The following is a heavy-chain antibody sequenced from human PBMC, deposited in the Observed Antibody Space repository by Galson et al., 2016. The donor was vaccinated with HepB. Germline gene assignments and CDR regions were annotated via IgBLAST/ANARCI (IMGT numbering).Heavy chain of an antibody. Sequence: QVQLQESGPGLVKPSETLSLTCTVSDDSLGNFSWSWIRPPPGKGLEYLGYIYYSGSTNSNPPLKSRVTMSVDTSKNQVSLRLNSVTAADTAVYFCARRDCSGGSCTSPTYWYFGLWGRGTLVTVSS. D-gene: IGHD2-15*01. V-gene: IGHV4-59*08. CDR3: ARRDCSGGSCTSPTYWYFGL. CDR1: DDSLGNFS. CDR2: IYYSGST. J-gene: IGHJ2*01.